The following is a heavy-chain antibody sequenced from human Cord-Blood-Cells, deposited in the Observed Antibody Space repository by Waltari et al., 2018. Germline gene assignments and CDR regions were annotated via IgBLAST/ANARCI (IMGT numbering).Heavy chain of an antibody. V-gene: IGHV4-34*01. Sequence: QVQLQQWGAGLLKPSETLSLTCAVYGGSFSGYYWSWIRQPPGKGLEWIGEINHSGSTNYHPSLKSRVTISVDTSKNQFSLKLSSVTAADTAVYYCARWLKGSPFDYWGQGTLVTVSS. CDR1: GGSFSGYY. CDR2: INHSGST. D-gene: IGHD6-19*01. CDR3: ARWLKGSPFDY. J-gene: IGHJ4*02.